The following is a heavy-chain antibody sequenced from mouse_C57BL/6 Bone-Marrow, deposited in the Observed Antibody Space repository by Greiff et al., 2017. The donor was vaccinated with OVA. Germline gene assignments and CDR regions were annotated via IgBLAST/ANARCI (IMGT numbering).Heavy chain of an antibody. J-gene: IGHJ4*01. CDR2: IYPRSGNT. CDR1: GYTFTSYG. Sequence: QVHVKQSGAELARPGASVKLSCKASGYTFTSYGISWVKQRPGQGLEWIGEIYPRSGNTYYNEKFKGKATLTAAKSSITVYIGLRRLTSEDSAVYFCAREGIYCDYEGDAMDYWDQGTAVTGSS. V-gene: IGHV1-81*01. D-gene: IGHD2-4*01. CDR3: AREGIYCDYEGDAMDY.